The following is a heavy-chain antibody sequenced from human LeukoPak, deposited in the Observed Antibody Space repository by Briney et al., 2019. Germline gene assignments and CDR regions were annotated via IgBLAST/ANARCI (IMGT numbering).Heavy chain of an antibody. CDR3: ARHLGQWELQPNFDY. CDR2: ISSSGSTI. CDR1: GFTFSDYY. J-gene: IGHJ4*02. D-gene: IGHD1-26*01. Sequence: GGSLRLSCAASGFTFSDYYMSWIRQAPGKGLEWVSYISSSGSTIYYADSVKGRFTISRDNAKNSLYLQMNSLRAEDTAVYYCARHLGQWELQPNFDYWGQGTLVTVSS. V-gene: IGHV3-11*04.